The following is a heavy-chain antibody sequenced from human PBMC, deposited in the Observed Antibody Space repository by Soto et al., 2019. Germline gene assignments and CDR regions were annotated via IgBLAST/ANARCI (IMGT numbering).Heavy chain of an antibody. D-gene: IGHD1-1*01. Sequence: QVQLEKSGAEVKKTGSSVKLYCKASGGTFRNSAISWVRQAPGQGLEWMGGIMPIFRTPDYAQTFQGSVTSSADESTKTAYMELGGLSSYYTAGYYSARHNDRRQLAGNYYYMVDVWGHGTRVTVSS. CDR3: ARHNDRRQLAGNYYYMVDV. CDR2: IMPIFRTP. J-gene: IGHJ6*02. V-gene: IGHV1-69*12. CDR1: GGTFRNSA.